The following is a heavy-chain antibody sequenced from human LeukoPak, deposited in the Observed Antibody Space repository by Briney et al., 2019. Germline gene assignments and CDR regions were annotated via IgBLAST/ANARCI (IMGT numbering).Heavy chain of an antibody. CDR2: ISSASNTI. CDR1: GFTFSSYS. Sequence: GGSLRLSXAASGFTFSSYSMNWVRQAPGKGLEWVSYISSASNTIYYADSVKGRFTISRDNAKNSLYLQMNSLRAEDTAMYNCARDGWFGDYNWFDPWGQGTLVTVSS. D-gene: IGHD3-10*01. V-gene: IGHV3-48*01. CDR3: ARDGWFGDYNWFDP. J-gene: IGHJ5*02.